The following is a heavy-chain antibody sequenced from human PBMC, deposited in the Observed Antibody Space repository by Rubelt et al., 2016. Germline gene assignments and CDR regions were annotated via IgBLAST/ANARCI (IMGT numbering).Heavy chain of an antibody. Sequence: GGSLKLSCAASGFTFSGSAMHWVRQASGKGLEWVSTISNNAGHTYYADSVKGRFTISRDNSKNTLYLQMNSLRAEDTAVYYCAKARGYSNRPFDYWGQGTLVTVSS. CDR3: AKARGYSNRPFDY. CDR2: ISNNAGHT. CDR1: GFTFSGSA. J-gene: IGHJ4*02. V-gene: IGHV3-23*01. D-gene: IGHD4-11*01.